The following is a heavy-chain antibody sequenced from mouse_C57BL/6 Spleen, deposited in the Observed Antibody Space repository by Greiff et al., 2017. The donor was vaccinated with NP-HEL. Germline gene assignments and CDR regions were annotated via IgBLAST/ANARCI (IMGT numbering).Heavy chain of an antibody. CDR2: IHPNSRST. CDR3: ARWGTTVVADY. D-gene: IGHD1-1*01. CDR1: GYPFTSYW. V-gene: IGHV1-64*01. J-gene: IGHJ2*01. Sequence: VQLQQPGAELVKPGASVTLSCKASGYPFTSYWMHWVKQRPGHGLEWIGMIHPNSRSTTYNEKLKSKPTLTVDKSSSPAYMQTSSLTSEDSAVYYCARWGTTVVADYGGKGTTLTVAS.